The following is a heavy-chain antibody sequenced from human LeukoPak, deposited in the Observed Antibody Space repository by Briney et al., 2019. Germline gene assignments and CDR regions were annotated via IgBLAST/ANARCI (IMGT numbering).Heavy chain of an antibody. CDR2: ITGGGGST. CDR1: GFTLSSNA. Sequence: GGSLRLSCAASGFTLSSNAMSWVRQAPGKGLEWVSAITGGGGSTHYADSVKGRFTISRDNSKNALYLRMDSLRAEDTALYYCAKLKWLTTGNFDYWGQGTLVTVSS. D-gene: IGHD5-12*01. CDR3: AKLKWLTTGNFDY. V-gene: IGHV3-23*01. J-gene: IGHJ4*02.